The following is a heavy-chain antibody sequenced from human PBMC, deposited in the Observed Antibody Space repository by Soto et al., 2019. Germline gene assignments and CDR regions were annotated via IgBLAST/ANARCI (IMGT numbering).Heavy chain of an antibody. Sequence: ASVKVSCKASGYTFTSYDINWVRQATGQGLEWMGWMNPNSGNTGYAQKFQGSVTMTRNTSISTAYMELSSLRSEDTAVYYCARVGSSWQNYYYYMDVWGKGTTVTVSS. J-gene: IGHJ6*03. CDR2: MNPNSGNT. V-gene: IGHV1-8*01. CDR3: ARVGSSWQNYYYYMDV. CDR1: GYTFTSYD. D-gene: IGHD6-13*01.